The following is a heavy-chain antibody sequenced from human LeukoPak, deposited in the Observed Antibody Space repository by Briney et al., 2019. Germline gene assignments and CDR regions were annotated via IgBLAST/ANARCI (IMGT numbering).Heavy chain of an antibody. V-gene: IGHV1-2*02. CDR2: INPNSGGT. CDR3: ARGGVHYGDYYYYGMDV. Sequence: ASVKVSCKASGYTFTGYYMHWVRQAPGQGLEWMGWINPNSGGTNYAQKFQGRVTMTRDTSISTAHMELSRLRSDDTAVYYCARGGVHYGDYYYYGMDVWGQGTTVTVSS. CDR1: GYTFTGYY. D-gene: IGHD4-17*01. J-gene: IGHJ6*02.